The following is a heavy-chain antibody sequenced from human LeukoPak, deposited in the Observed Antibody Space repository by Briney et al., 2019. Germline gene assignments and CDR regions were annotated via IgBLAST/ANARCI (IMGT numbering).Heavy chain of an antibody. CDR3: ARQEDYFDY. CDR2: IYPADSNT. J-gene: IGHJ4*02. CDR1: GYIFTNYW. V-gene: IGHV5-51*01. Sequence: GESLKISCKGSGYIFTNYWIGWVRQMLGKGLEWMGLIYPADSNTRYSPSFQGQVTISADKSISTAYLQWSSLKASDTAMYYCARQEDYFDYWGQGTLVTVSS.